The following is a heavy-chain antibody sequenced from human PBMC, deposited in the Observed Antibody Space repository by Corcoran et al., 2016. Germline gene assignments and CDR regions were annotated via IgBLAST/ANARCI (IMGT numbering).Heavy chain of an antibody. CDR1: GFTVSSNY. CDR3: ARSGYSYGLYFDY. V-gene: IGHV3-53*01. Sequence: EVQLVESGGGLIQPGGYLRLSCAASGFTVSSNYMSWVRQAPGKGLEWVSVIYSGGSTYYADSVKGRFTISRDNSKNTLYLQMNSLRAEYTAVYYCARSGYSYGLYFDYWGQGTLVTVSS. D-gene: IGHD5-18*01. J-gene: IGHJ4*02. CDR2: IYSGGST.